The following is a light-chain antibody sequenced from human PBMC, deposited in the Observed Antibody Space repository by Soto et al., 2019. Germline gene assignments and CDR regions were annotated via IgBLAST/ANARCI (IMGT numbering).Light chain of an antibody. V-gene: IGLV2-14*01. CDR1: GSDVGAHDY. CDR2: NVS. CDR3: SSYTTSGTEV. J-gene: IGLJ1*01. Sequence: QSVLTQPASVSGSPGQSITISCTGTGSDVGAHDYVSWYQQHPGKAPKVMIHNVSNRPSGVSSRFSGSKSGNTASLTISGLQAEDEADYYCSSYTTSGTEVFGTGTKVTVL.